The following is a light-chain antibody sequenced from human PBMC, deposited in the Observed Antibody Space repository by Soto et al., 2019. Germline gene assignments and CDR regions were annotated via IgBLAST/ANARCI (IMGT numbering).Light chain of an antibody. CDR1: SSDVGAYNY. V-gene: IGLV2-14*01. CDR2: EVT. Sequence: QSALTQPASVSGSPAQSITISCTGTSSDVGAYNYVSWYQQHPGKAPKLMIFEVTNRPSGVSTRFSGSKSGYTASLTISGLQPEEEADYYCSSYTSDSTFLVFGGGTKLTVL. CDR3: SSYTSDSTFLV. J-gene: IGLJ2*01.